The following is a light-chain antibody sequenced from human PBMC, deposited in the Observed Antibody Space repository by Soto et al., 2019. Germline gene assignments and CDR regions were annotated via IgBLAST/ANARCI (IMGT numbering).Light chain of an antibody. CDR2: GNS. J-gene: IGLJ2*01. CDR3: QSYYSTHVV. CDR1: SSNIGAGYD. Sequence: QSVLTQPPSVSGAPGQRVPISCTGTSSNIGAGYDVHWYQQLPGTAPKLLIYGNSNRPSGVPDRFSGSKSGTSASLAITVLQAEDEADYCFQSYYSTHVVFGGGTKVTVL. V-gene: IGLV1-40*01.